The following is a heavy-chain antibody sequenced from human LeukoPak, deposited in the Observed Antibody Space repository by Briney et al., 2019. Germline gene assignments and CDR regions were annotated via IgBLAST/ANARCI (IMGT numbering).Heavy chain of an antibody. Sequence: GGSLRLSCAASGFTFNNYGLIWVRQAPGKGLEWVAAISNDGGGTMYAGFVEGRFTISRDNAKNSLALQMNTLRAEDTAVYYCARERDGRFFDYWGQGTLVTVSS. CDR3: ARERDGRFFDY. V-gene: IGHV3-23*01. J-gene: IGHJ4*02. D-gene: IGHD5-24*01. CDR1: GFTFNNYG. CDR2: ISNDGGGT.